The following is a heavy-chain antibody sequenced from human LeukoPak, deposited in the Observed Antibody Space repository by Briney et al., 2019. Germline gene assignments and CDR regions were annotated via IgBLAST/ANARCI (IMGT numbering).Heavy chain of an antibody. CDR3: AVDYGDSADY. V-gene: IGHV4-39*01. CDR1: GGSISSSSYY. Sequence: PSETLSLTCTVSGGSISSSSYYWGWIRQPPGKGLEWIGSIYYSGSTYYNPSLKSRVTISVDTSKNQFSLKLSSVTAADTAVYYCAVDYGDSADYWGQGTRVTVSS. CDR2: IYYSGST. D-gene: IGHD4-17*01. J-gene: IGHJ4*02.